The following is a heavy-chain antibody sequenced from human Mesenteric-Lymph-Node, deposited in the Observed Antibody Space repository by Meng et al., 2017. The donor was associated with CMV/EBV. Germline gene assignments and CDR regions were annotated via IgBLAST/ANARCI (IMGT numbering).Heavy chain of an antibody. J-gene: IGHJ5*02. V-gene: IGHV3-48*01. D-gene: IGHD2-2*01. Sequence: GESLKISCAASGFTFTTHSMHWVRQAPGKGLEWVSYISISGSTIYYADSVKGRFTISRDNSKNTLYLQMNSLRAEDTAVYYCAKDIVKVVPAATGWFDPWGQGTLVTVSS. CDR3: AKDIVKVVPAATGWFDP. CDR1: GFTFTTHS. CDR2: ISISGSTI.